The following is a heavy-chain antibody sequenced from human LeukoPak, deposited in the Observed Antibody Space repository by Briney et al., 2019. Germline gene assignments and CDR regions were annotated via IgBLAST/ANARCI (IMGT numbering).Heavy chain of an antibody. Sequence: GASVTVSFTASGYTFTDYYMHWVRQAPGPGLERMGWINPNSGGTNYAQKFEGRVTMTRDTSISTAYMELSRLRSDETAVYYCARWGHSINAFDIWGQGTMVTVSS. J-gene: IGHJ3*02. CDR1: GYTFTDYY. CDR3: ARWGHSINAFDI. CDR2: INPNSGGT. D-gene: IGHD5-24*01. V-gene: IGHV1-2*02.